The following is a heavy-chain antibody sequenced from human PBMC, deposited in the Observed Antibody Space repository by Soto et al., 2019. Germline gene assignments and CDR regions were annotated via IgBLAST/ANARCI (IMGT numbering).Heavy chain of an antibody. V-gene: IGHV1-69*01. CDR3: ARERGGIVVVPAAMEGYFDY. D-gene: IGHD2-2*01. J-gene: IGHJ4*02. CDR2: IIPIFGTA. CDR1: GGTFSSYA. Sequence: QVQLVQSGAEVKKPGSSVKVSCKASGGTFSSYAISWVRQAPGQGLEWVGGIIPIFGTANYAQKFQGRVTITADESTSTAYMELSSLRSEDTAVYYCARERGGIVVVPAAMEGYFDYWGQGTLVTVSS.